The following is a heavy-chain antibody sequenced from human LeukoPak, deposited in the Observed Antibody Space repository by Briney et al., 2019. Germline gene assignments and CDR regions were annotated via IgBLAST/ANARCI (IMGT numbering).Heavy chain of an antibody. Sequence: GGSLRLSCAASGFTFSSYVMSWVRQAPGKGLEWVSAITDSGGDTYYADSVKGRFTISRDNSKSTLYLQMNSLRAEDTAVFYCAKVGGGGYPYYFDYWGQGTLVTVSS. V-gene: IGHV3-23*01. CDR2: ITDSGGDT. D-gene: IGHD2-15*01. J-gene: IGHJ4*02. CDR1: GFTFSSYV. CDR3: AKVGGGGYPYYFDY.